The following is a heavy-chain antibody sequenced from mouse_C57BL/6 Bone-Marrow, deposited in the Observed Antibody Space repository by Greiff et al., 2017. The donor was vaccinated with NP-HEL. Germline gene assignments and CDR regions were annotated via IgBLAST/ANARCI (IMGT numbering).Heavy chain of an antibody. CDR1: GFTFSSYA. V-gene: IGHV5-9-1*02. J-gene: IGHJ1*03. Sequence: EVKLVESGEGLVKPGGSLKLSCAASGFTFSSYAMSWVRQTPEKRLEWVAYISSGGDYIYYADTVKGRFTSSRDTARNTLYLQMSSLKSEDTAMYYCTRVGSGYFDVWGTGTTVTVSS. CDR2: ISSGGDYI. D-gene: IGHD3-2*02. CDR3: TRVGSGYFDV.